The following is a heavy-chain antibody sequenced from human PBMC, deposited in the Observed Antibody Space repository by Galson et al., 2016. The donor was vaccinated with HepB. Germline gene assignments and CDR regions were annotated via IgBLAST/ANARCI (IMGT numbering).Heavy chain of an antibody. CDR3: ARRDLRDGFDI. Sequence: QSGAEVKKPGESLKISYKGSGYSFTGDWIGWVRQMPGKGLEWMRVIYPGDSDTEYRPSFQGLISISADKSINTAYLQWSSLKPPDSAIYYCARRDLRDGFDIWGQGTMGTVSS. V-gene: IGHV5-51*01. CDR1: GYSFTGDW. J-gene: IGHJ3*02. CDR2: IYPGDSDT.